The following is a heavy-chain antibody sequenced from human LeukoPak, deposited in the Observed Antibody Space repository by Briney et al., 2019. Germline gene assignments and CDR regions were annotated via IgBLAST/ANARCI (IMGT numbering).Heavy chain of an antibody. J-gene: IGHJ6*02. CDR2: IYYSGST. CDR1: GGSISSSSYY. CDR3: ARGSYSSSWYYYGMDV. V-gene: IGHV4-61*01. Sequence: SETLSLTCTVSGGSISSSSYYWSWIRQPPGKGLEWIGYIYYSGSTNYNPSLKSRVTISVDTSKNQFSLKLSSVTAADTAVYYCARGSYSSSWYYYGMDVWGQGTTVTVSS. D-gene: IGHD6-13*01.